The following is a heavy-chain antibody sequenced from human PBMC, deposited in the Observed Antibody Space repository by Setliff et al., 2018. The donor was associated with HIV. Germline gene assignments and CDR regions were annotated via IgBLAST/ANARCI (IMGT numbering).Heavy chain of an antibody. V-gene: IGHV3-21*01. CDR1: GFTFGSYS. Sequence: GGSLRLSCAASGFTFGSYSMNWVRQAPGKGLEWISSISSSSTFIHYANSVSGRFTISRDSAKNSLYLQMNSLRAEDTAVYYCVRDYGSGTNFFYSMDVWGKGTTVPSP. CDR3: VRDYGSGTNFFYSMDV. J-gene: IGHJ6*03. CDR2: ISSSSTFI. D-gene: IGHD3-10*01.